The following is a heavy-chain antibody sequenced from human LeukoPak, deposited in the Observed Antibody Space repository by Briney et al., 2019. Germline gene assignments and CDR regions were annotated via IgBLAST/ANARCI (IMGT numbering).Heavy chain of an antibody. D-gene: IGHD2-8*02. CDR1: GDSVSSSTAA. CDR3: ARDQSWTTGFDI. Sequence: SQTLSLTCAISGDSVSSSTAAWNWIRQSPSRGLEWLGRTYYRPKWYNDYAVSLKSRITINPDTSKNQFSLQLNSVTPEDTAVYFCARDQSWTTGFDIWGQGTMVTVSS. V-gene: IGHV6-1*01. J-gene: IGHJ3*02. CDR2: TYYRPKWYN.